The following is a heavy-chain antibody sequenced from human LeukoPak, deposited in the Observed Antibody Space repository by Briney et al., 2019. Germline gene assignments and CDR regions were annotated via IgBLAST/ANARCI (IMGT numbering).Heavy chain of an antibody. CDR2: ISSSGSTI. J-gene: IGHJ4*02. Sequence: PGGSLRLSCAASGFTFSSYAMSWIRQAPGKGLEWVSYISSSGSTIYYADSVKGRFTISRDNAKNSLYLQMNSLRAEDTAVYYCARDLRIDSSGYIPPYYFDYWGQGTLVTVSS. D-gene: IGHD3-22*01. V-gene: IGHV3-11*01. CDR3: ARDLRIDSSGYIPPYYFDY. CDR1: GFTFSSYA.